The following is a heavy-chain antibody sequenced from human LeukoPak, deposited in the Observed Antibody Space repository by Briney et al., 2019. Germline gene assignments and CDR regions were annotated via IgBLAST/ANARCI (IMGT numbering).Heavy chain of an antibody. CDR1: EFSVGSNY. CDR2: IYSGGST. V-gene: IGHV3-53*01. J-gene: IGHJ4*02. Sequence: GGSLRLSCAASEFSVGSNYMTWVRQAPGKGLEWVSLIYSGGSTYYADSVKGRFTISRDNSKNTLYLQMNSLRAEDTAVYYCAKDKYSSGWYLDYWGQGTLVTVSS. CDR3: AKDKYSSGWYLDY. D-gene: IGHD6-19*01.